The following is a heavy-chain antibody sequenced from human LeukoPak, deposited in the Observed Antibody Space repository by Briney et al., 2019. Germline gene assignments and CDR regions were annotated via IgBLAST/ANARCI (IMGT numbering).Heavy chain of an antibody. CDR2: ISSSGGST. Sequence: GGTLTLTCAAPGCPFSSYDMHWVRQVPGKGLEYVSAISSSGGSTYYANSVKGRFTISRDNSKNTLYLQMGSLRTEDMAIYYCARGRVVVLIIYTSVLDSWGQGPLFTVSS. D-gene: IGHD2-8*01. J-gene: IGHJ4*02. V-gene: IGHV3-64*01. CDR3: ARGRVVVLIIYTSVLDS. CDR1: GCPFSSYD.